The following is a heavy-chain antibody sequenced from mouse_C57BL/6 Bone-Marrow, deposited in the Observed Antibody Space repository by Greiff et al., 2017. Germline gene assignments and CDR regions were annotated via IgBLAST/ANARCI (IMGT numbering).Heavy chain of an antibody. CDR2: IWTGGGT. Sequence: VKVVESGPGLVAPSQSLSITCTVSGFSLTSYAISWVRQPPGKGLEWLGVIWTGGGTNYNSALNSRLSISKDNSKSQVFLKMNSLQTDDTARYYCARNDPRGFAYWGQGTLVTVSA. CDR3: ARNDPRGFAY. J-gene: IGHJ3*01. V-gene: IGHV2-9-1*01. D-gene: IGHD3-3*01. CDR1: GFSLTSYA.